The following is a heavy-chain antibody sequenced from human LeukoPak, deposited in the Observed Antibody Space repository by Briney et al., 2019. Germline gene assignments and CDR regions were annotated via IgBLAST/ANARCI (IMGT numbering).Heavy chain of an antibody. CDR3: ARTGYSSGWYVWFDP. V-gene: IGHV4-34*01. D-gene: IGHD6-19*01. CDR2: INHSGST. Sequence: PSETLSLTCAVYGGSFSGYYWSWIRQPPGKGLEWIGEINHSGSTNYNPSLKSRVTISVDTSKSQFSLKLSSVTAADTAVYYCARTGYSSGWYVWFDPWGQGTLVTVSS. CDR1: GGSFSGYY. J-gene: IGHJ5*02.